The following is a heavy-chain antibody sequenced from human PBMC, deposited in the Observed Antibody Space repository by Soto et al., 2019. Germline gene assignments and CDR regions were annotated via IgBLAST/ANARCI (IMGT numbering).Heavy chain of an antibody. V-gene: IGHV4-39*01. CDR3: AGQTTITTAGGFDY. Sequence: QLQLQESGQGLVKPSETLSLTCTVSGGPISSNSYYWGWIRQPPGKGLEWIGSIYYSGSTYYNPSLKSRLAVSVDTSTNQFSLELSSVTAAYTAVYYCAGQTTITTAGGFDYWGQGTLVTVSS. CDR2: IYYSGST. D-gene: IGHD5-12*01. J-gene: IGHJ4*02. CDR1: GGPISSNSYY.